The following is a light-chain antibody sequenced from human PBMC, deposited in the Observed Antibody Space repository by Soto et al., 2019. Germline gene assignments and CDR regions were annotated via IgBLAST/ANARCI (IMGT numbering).Light chain of an antibody. CDR3: QQRSTWPLFT. Sequence: VLTQSPATLFLSPGERATLSCRASQTVSRYLAWYQQKPGQAPRLLIYYASNRATGIPARFSGSGSGTDYTLTISSLEPEDFAAYYCQQRSTWPLFTFGGGTKVEI. CDR2: YAS. V-gene: IGKV3-11*01. CDR1: QTVSRY. J-gene: IGKJ4*01.